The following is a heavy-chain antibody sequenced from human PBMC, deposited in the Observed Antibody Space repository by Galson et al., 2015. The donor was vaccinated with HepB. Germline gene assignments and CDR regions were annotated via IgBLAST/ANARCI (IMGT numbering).Heavy chain of an antibody. CDR3: ARDHRHYYGSGTYFLF. CDR2: ISYDGSNN. J-gene: IGHJ4*02. D-gene: IGHD3-10*01. Sequence: SLRLSCAASGFTFSNFAMHWVRQAPGKGLEWVAVISYDGSNNYYADSVKGRFTFSRDNSKNTLYLQMNSLRVEDTAVYYCARDHRHYYGSGTYFLFWGQGTLVTVSS. CDR1: GFTFSNFA. V-gene: IGHV3-30-3*01.